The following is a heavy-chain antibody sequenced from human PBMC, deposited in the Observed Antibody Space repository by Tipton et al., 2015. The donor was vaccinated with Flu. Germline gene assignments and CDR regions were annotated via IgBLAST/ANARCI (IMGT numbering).Heavy chain of an antibody. Sequence: AASGFTFSGFAMHWVRQTPGKGLEWVAVISYDGRNEYYADSVKGRFTISRDNSKNTLSLQMNSLRAEDTAVYYCARDTGSYYDSSDFDYWGQGTLVTVSS. CDR1: GFTFSGFA. J-gene: IGHJ4*02. D-gene: IGHD3-22*01. CDR3: ARDTGSYYDSSDFDY. V-gene: IGHV3-30*04. CDR2: ISYDGRNE.